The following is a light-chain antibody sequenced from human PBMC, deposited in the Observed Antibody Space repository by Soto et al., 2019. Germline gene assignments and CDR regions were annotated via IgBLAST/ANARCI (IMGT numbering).Light chain of an antibody. CDR1: SNDVGGYDY. Sequence: QSVLTQPASVSGSPGQSITISCSGTSNDVGGYDYVSWYQQHPGKAPKLVIYEVTNRPSGVSNRFSGSKSGNTASLTISGLQAEDEADYYCSSYTSSNTYVFGTGTKLTVL. J-gene: IGLJ1*01. CDR3: SSYTSSNTYV. V-gene: IGLV2-14*01. CDR2: EVT.